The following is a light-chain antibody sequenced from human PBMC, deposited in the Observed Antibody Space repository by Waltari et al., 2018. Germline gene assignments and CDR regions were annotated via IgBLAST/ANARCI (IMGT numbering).Light chain of an antibody. Sequence: RARGGGCGGSFAGYRKKRGPAPRRLVYVPSSRATGNPDRLSGSGSGTGFTLTISRLGPEGSAVYYCQQYGSSPWTFGQGTKVEIK. CDR1: GGGCGGS. CDR2: VPS. V-gene: IGKV3-20*01. CDR3: QQYGSSPWT. J-gene: IGKJ1*01.